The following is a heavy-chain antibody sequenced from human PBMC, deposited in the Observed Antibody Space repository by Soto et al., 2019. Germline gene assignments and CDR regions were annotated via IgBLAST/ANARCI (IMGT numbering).Heavy chain of an antibody. Sequence: SQTLCVLRTVSWGSSGRYCWRWIPQHAGKALEWIGYIYYSGSTNYNPSLKSRVTISVDTSKNQYYLKLSSVTASHTAVYYGARGRVYWNYRPKKDYYYGMDVWGQVTTVTVSS. CDR2: IYYSGST. D-gene: IGHD1-7*01. V-gene: IGHV4-59*01. CDR1: WGSSGRYC. CDR3: ARGRVYWNYRPKKDYYYGMDV. J-gene: IGHJ6*02.